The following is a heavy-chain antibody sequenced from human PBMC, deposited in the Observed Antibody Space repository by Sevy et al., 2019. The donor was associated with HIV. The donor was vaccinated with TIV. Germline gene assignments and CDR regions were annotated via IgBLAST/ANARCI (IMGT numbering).Heavy chain of an antibody. CDR1: GFTFDDYA. Sequence: GGSLRLSCAASGFTFDDYAMHWVRQAPGKGLEWVSGISWNGGSIGYADSVKGRFTISRDNAKNSLYLQMNSLRAEDTALYYCAKGKTVGATNYAFDIWGQGTMVTVSS. CDR3: AKGKTVGATNYAFDI. D-gene: IGHD1-26*01. CDR2: ISWNGGSI. V-gene: IGHV3-9*01. J-gene: IGHJ3*02.